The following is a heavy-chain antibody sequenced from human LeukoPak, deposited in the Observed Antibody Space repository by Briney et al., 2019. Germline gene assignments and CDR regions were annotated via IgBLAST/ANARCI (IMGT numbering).Heavy chain of an antibody. CDR1: GGSISSSSYY. Sequence: SETLSLTCTVSGGSISSSSYYWGWIRQPPGKGLEWIGSIYYSGSTYYNPSLKSRVTISVDTSKNQFSLKLSSVTAADTAVYHCARHGGWFDPWGQGTLVTVSS. CDR3: ARHGGWFDP. J-gene: IGHJ5*02. D-gene: IGHD3-10*01. V-gene: IGHV4-39*01. CDR2: IYYSGST.